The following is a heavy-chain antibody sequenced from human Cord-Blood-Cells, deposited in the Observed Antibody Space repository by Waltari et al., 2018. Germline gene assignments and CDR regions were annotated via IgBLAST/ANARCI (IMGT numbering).Heavy chain of an antibody. Sequence: QVQLQESGPGLVKPSGTLSLTCAVSGGSISSSNWWIGEIYHSGSTNYNPSLKCRVTRSVDKSKKQFSQRLSSVTAADTAVYYCARALRWNENWFYPWGQGTLVTVSS. J-gene: IGHJ5*02. CDR3: ARALRWNENWFYP. V-gene: IGHV4-4*02. CDR1: GGSISSSNW. D-gene: IGHD1-1*01. CDR2: IYHSGST.